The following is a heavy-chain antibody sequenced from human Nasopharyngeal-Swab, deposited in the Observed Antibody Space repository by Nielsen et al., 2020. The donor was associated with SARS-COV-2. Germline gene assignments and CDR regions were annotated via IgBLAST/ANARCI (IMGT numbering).Heavy chain of an antibody. D-gene: IGHD2-15*01. Sequence: GESLKISCAASGFTFSSYAMHWVRQAPGKGLEWVAVISYDGSNKYYADSVKGRFTISRDNSKNTLYLQMNSLRAEDTAVYYCARDPSPAVAAYFDHWGQGTQVTVSS. J-gene: IGHJ4*02. CDR3: ARDPSPAVAAYFDH. V-gene: IGHV3-30*04. CDR2: ISYDGSNK. CDR1: GFTFSSYA.